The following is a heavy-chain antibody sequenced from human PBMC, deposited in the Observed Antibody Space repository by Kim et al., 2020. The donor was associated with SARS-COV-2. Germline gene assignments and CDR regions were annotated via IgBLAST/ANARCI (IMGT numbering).Heavy chain of an antibody. Sequence: ASVKVSCKASGYTFTSYGISWVRQAPGQGLEWMGWISAYNGNTNYAQKLQGRVTMTTDTSTSTAYMELRSLRSDDTAVYYCARAYCSSTSCYGPLLIDWFDPWGQGTLVTVSS. CDR1: GYTFTSYG. D-gene: IGHD2-2*01. V-gene: IGHV1-18*01. J-gene: IGHJ5*02. CDR3: ARAYCSSTSCYGPLLIDWFDP. CDR2: ISAYNGNT.